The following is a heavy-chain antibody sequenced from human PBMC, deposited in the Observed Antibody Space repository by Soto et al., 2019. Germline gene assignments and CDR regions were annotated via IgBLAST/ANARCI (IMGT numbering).Heavy chain of an antibody. D-gene: IGHD6-13*01. Sequence: VKVSCKASGGTFSSYAISWVRQAPGQGLEWMGGIIPIFGTANYAQKFQGRVTITADESTSTAYIELSSLRSEDTAVYYCAREGHSSPRSSFDYWGQGTLVTVSS. J-gene: IGHJ4*02. CDR2: IIPIFGTA. CDR1: GGTFSSYA. CDR3: AREGHSSPRSSFDY. V-gene: IGHV1-69*13.